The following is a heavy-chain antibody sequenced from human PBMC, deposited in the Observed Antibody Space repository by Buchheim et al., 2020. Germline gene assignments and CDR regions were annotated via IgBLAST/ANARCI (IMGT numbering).Heavy chain of an antibody. CDR2: IKMDASEE. D-gene: IGHD2-21*02. CDR3: ARGSSPDSYAEYFRH. J-gene: IGHJ1*01. CDR1: GFTFSNYW. V-gene: IGHV3-7*01. Sequence: EVQLVESGGGLVQPGGSLRLSCEVSGFTFSNYWMSWVRQAPGKGLEWVANIKMDASEEYYVDSVKGRFTISRDNAKNSLYLQMNRLRDEDTAVYYCARGSSPDSYAEYFRHWGQGTL.